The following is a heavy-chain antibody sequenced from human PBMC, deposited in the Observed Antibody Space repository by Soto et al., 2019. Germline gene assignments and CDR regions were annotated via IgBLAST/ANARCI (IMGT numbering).Heavy chain of an antibody. J-gene: IGHJ4*02. CDR2: ISPYNGNT. D-gene: IGHD3-16*01. CDR1: GYTFTRYG. CDR3: AGDVKADDYIWGSSPGDY. V-gene: IGHV1-18*01. Sequence: ASVKVSCKASGYTFTRYGISWVRQAPGQGLEWMGWISPYNGNTNYAQRLQGRVTMTTDTSTSTAYMELRSLGSDDTAVYYCAGDVKADDYIWGSSPGDYWGQGTLVTVSS.